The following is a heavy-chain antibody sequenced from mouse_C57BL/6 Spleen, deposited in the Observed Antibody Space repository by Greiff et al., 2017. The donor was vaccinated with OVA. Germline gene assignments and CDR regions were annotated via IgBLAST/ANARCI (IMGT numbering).Heavy chain of an antibody. CDR1: GYSITSGYY. D-gene: IGHD3-2*02. J-gene: IGHJ3*01. V-gene: IGHV3-6*01. CDR2: ISYDGSN. Sequence: ESGPGLVKPSQSLSLTCSVTGYSITSGYYWNWIRQFPGNKLEWMGYISYDGSNNYNPSLKNRISITRDTSKNQFFLKLNSVTTEDTATYYCARGGAQATLAYWGQGTLVTVSA. CDR3: ARGGAQATLAY.